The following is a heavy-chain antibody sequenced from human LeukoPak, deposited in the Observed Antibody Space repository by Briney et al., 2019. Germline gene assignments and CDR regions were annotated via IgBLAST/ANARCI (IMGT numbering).Heavy chain of an antibody. Sequence: PGGSLRLSCAASGFTVSSNYMSWVRQAPGKGLEWVSVIYSGGSTYYADSVKGRFTISRDNSKNTLYLQMNSLRAEDTAVYYCAKAVVEYYYGSGSPFWGQGTLVTVSS. CDR2: IYSGGST. CDR3: AKAVVEYYYGSGSPF. J-gene: IGHJ4*02. CDR1: GFTVSSNY. D-gene: IGHD3-10*01. V-gene: IGHV3-66*01.